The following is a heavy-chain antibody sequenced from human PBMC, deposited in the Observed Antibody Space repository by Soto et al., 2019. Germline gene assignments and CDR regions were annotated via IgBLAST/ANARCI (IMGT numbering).Heavy chain of an antibody. V-gene: IGHV1-2*02. CDR2: INPDTGGT. Sequence: ASVKVSCKACGCAFTGHYLHWGRQAPGQGLEWMGWINPDTGGTNYVQKFQGRVTMTRDTSINTAYMDLSGLRSADTAVYYCARAVSNLLYYFDFWGQGTPVTVSS. CDR3: ARAVSNLLYYFDF. D-gene: IGHD4-17*01. CDR1: GCAFTGHY. J-gene: IGHJ4*02.